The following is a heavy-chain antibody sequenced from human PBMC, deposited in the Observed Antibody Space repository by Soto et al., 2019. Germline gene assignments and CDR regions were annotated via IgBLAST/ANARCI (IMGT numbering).Heavy chain of an antibody. D-gene: IGHD1-26*01. CDR3: ARERVGATAY. V-gene: IGHV1-8*01. CDR1: GYTFTSYD. Sequence: QVQLVQSGAEVKKPGASVKVSCKASGYTFTSYDINWVRQATGQGLEWMGWMNPNSGNTGYAQKFQXXVXMXXNSSISTAYMELSSLRSEDTAVSSCARERVGATAYWGQGALVTVSS. CDR2: MNPNSGNT. J-gene: IGHJ4*02.